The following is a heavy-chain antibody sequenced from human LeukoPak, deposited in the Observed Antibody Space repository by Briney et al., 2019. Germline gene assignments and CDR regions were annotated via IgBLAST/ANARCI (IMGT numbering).Heavy chain of an antibody. J-gene: IGHJ4*02. CDR2: IKEDGSEK. CDR3: ARATRLTSYDHDTSGYWSY. Sequence: GGSLRLSCASPGFTFTGYWMSWVRQAPGKGLEWVANIKEDGSEKYYVDSVKGRFTISRDNAKNSLYLQMNSPRAEDTAVYYCARATRLTSYDHDTSGYWSYWGQGTLVTVSS. CDR1: GFTFTGYW. V-gene: IGHV3-7*01. D-gene: IGHD3-22*01.